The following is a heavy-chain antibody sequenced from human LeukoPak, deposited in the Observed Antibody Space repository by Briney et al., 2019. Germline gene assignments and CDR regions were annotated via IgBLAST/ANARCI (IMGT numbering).Heavy chain of an antibody. Sequence: GSLRLSCAASGFTVSSNYMSWVRQAPGKGLEWVSVIYSGGSTYYADSVKGRFTISRDNSKNTLYLQMNSLRAEDTAVYYCAREGDYGDYVWSLDYWGQGTLVTVSS. CDR2: IYSGGST. CDR3: AREGDYGDYVWSLDY. V-gene: IGHV3-53*01. CDR1: GFTVSSNY. J-gene: IGHJ4*02. D-gene: IGHD4-17*01.